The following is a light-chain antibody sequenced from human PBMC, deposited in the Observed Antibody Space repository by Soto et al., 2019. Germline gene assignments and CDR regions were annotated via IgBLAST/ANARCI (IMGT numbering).Light chain of an antibody. J-gene: IGLJ3*02. Sequence: QSVLTQPPSASGSPGQLVTISCTGTSSDVGGYKYVSWYQQHPGKAPKLMIYEVSKRPSGVPDRFSGSKSGNAASLTVSGLQAEDEADYYCSSYAGRNNWVFGGGTKLTVL. CDR3: SSYAGRNNWV. V-gene: IGLV2-8*01. CDR2: EVS. CDR1: SSDVGGYKY.